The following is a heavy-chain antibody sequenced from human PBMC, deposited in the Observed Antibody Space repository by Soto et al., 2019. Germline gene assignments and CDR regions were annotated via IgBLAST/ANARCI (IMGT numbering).Heavy chain of an antibody. J-gene: IGHJ5*02. CDR3: ARTGKFYYYDTTGLPFDP. Sequence: SETLSLTCTVSGASMSSGGYYWTWIRQSPGKGLEWIGYIYYSGSTYYNPSLESRVAISLDTSRSQFSLTLHSVTAAGTAIYYCARTGKFYYYDTTGLPFDPWGPGILVTVS. CDR1: GASMSSGGYY. V-gene: IGHV4-31*03. CDR2: IYYSGST. D-gene: IGHD3-22*01.